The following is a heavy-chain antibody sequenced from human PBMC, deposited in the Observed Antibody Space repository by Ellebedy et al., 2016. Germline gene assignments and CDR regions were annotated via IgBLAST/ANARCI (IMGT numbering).Heavy chain of an antibody. J-gene: IGHJ4*02. Sequence: GGSLRLXCAASGFTVSSNYMSWVRQAPGKGLEWVSVIYSGGSTYYADSVKGRFTISRDNSKNTLYLQMNSLRAEDTAVYYCARDLVDYYDSSGYVAYWGQGTLVTVSS. CDR3: ARDLVDYYDSSGYVAY. D-gene: IGHD3-22*01. V-gene: IGHV3-66*01. CDR1: GFTVSSNY. CDR2: IYSGGST.